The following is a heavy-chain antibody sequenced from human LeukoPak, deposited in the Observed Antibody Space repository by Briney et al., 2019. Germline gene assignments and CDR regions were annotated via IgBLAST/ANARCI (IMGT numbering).Heavy chain of an antibody. CDR1: GYTLTELS. J-gene: IGHJ4*02. D-gene: IGHD6-19*01. CDR2: IIPIFGTA. CDR3: ARFKGPGWEAY. V-gene: IGHV1-69*13. Sequence: GASVKVSCKVSGYTLTELSMHWVRQAPGQGLEWMGGIIPIFGTANYAQKFQGRVTITADESTSTAYMELSSLRSEDTAVYYCARFKGPGWEAYWGQGTLVTVSS.